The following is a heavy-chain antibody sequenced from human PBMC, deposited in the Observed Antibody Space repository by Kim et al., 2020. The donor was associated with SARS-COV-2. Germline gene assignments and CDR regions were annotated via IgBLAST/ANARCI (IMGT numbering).Heavy chain of an antibody. Sequence: GGSLRLSCAASGFTFSSYWMTWVRQGLGKGLVWVGNIKKDGSGKYYTDSVKGRFTISRDNAKNTLYLQMNSLRAEDTAVYSCMSGAAGDYRGQGTQVTDS. J-gene: IGHJ4*02. D-gene: IGHD2-15*01. CDR3: MSGAAGDY. V-gene: IGHV3-7*01. CDR1: GFTFSSYW. CDR2: IKKDGSGK.